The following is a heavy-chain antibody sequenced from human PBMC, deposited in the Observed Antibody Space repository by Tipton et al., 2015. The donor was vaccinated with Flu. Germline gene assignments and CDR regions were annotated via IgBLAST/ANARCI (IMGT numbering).Heavy chain of an antibody. CDR1: GGSISHYY. V-gene: IGHV4-59*01. J-gene: IGHJ1*01. CDR3: ARDWGRAVVGP. D-gene: IGHD6-19*01. Sequence: TLSLTCTVSGGSISHYYWSWIRQPPGKGLEWIGYISYTGNTNSSPSLKSRITISTDTSKNQLSLKLSSVTAADTAVYYCARDWGRAVVGPWGQGTLVTVSS. CDR2: ISYTGNT.